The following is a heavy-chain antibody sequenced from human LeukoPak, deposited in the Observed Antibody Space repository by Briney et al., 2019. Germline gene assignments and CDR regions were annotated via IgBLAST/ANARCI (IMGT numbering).Heavy chain of an antibody. D-gene: IGHD5-24*01. CDR3: ARDKTPMATITSHYFDY. Sequence: PGGSLRLSCAASGFTFDDYGMSWVGQAPGKGLEWVSGINWNGGSTVYADSVKGRFTISRDNAKNSLYLQMNSLRAEDTALYYCARDKTPMATITSHYFDYWGQGTLVTVSS. V-gene: IGHV3-20*04. CDR2: INWNGGST. CDR1: GFTFDDYG. J-gene: IGHJ4*02.